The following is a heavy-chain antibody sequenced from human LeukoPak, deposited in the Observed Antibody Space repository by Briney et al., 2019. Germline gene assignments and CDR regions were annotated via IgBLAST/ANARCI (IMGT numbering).Heavy chain of an antibody. CDR1: GFTFSNYW. CDR3: ARDGSSWSNWFDP. J-gene: IGHJ5*02. V-gene: IGHV3-74*01. D-gene: IGHD6-13*01. Sequence: GGSLRLSCVGSGFTFSNYWVHWVRQAPGEGLVWVSRINVEGSRTDYADSVRGRFTISRDNVKNTLYLQMNSVRAEDTAVYYCARDGSSWSNWFDPWGQGTLVTVSS. CDR2: INVEGSRT.